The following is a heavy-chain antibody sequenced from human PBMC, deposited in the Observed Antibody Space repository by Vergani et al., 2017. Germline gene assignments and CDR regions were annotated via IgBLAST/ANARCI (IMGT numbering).Heavy chain of an antibody. D-gene: IGHD4-11*01. V-gene: IGHV4-34*01. J-gene: IGHJ6*03. Sequence: QVQLQQWGGGLLKPSETLSLTCFVHGVSFTSYHWPWLRQSPGEGLEWVGDIDHTGRPDYNPSLKRRLTISVDKSRNQFSLTLNSVTATDTAVYFCARVNTETNGHLYYYYFMDVWGQGTVVTVS. CDR1: GVSFTSYH. CDR2: IDHTGRP. CDR3: ARVNTETNGHLYYYYFMDV.